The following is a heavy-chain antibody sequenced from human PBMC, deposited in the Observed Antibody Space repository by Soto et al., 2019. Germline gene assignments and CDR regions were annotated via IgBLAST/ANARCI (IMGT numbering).Heavy chain of an antibody. CDR2: IYYSGST. CDR1: GGSISSSSYY. CDR3: ASSIAAAGAPFFDY. J-gene: IGHJ4*02. Sequence: SETLSLTCTVSGGSISSSSYYWGWIRQPPGKGMEWIGSIYYSGSTYYNQSLKNRVTISVDTSKNQFSLKLSSVTAAETAVYYCASSIAAAGAPFFDYWGQGTLVTVSS. D-gene: IGHD6-13*01. V-gene: IGHV4-39*01.